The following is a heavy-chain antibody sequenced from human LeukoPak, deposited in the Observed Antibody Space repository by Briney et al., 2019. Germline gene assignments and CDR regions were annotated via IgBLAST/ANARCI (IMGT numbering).Heavy chain of an antibody. V-gene: IGHV4-59*01. CDR2: IYYSGST. J-gene: IGHJ2*01. D-gene: IGHD5-18*01. CDR1: GGSISSYY. Sequence: SETLSLTCTVSGGSISSYYWSWIRQPPGKGLEWIGYIYYSGSTNYNPSLKSRVTISVDTSKNQFSLKLSSVTAADTAVYYCAKVLDTAMVPDWYFDLWGRGTLVTVSS. CDR3: AKVLDTAMVPDWYFDL.